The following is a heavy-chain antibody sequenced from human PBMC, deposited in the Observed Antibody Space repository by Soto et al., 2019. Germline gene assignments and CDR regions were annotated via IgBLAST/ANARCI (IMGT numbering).Heavy chain of an antibody. D-gene: IGHD2-21*01. Sequence: QVQLRESGPGLVKPSQTLSLTCTVSGGSISSGGYYWYWIRQHPGKGLEWIGYIYYSGTTYYNPSLNSRVTISVDTSKNQFSLKLSSVTAADTAVYYCAASCVACGGFNYYGMDVWGQGTTVTVSS. J-gene: IGHJ6*02. CDR1: GGSISSGGYY. CDR3: AASCVACGGFNYYGMDV. V-gene: IGHV4-31*03. CDR2: IYYSGTT.